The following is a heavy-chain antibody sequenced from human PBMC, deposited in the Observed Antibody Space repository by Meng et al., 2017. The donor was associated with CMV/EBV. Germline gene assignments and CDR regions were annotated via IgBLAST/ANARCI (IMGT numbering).Heavy chain of an antibody. Sequence: GESLKISCAASGFTFSSYEMNWVRQAPGKGLEWVSYISSSGSTIYYADSVKGRFTISRDNAKNSLYLQMNSLRAEDTAVYYCARDYGGNGFSYYYGMDVWGQGTTVTVSS. CDR1: GFTFSSYE. CDR2: ISSSGSTI. V-gene: IGHV3-48*03. CDR3: ARDYGGNGFSYYYGMDV. J-gene: IGHJ6*02. D-gene: IGHD4-23*01.